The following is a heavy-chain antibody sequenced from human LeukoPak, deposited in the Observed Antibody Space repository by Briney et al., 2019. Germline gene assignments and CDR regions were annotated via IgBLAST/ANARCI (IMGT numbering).Heavy chain of an antibody. CDR1: GYTFTSYG. D-gene: IGHD6-13*01. J-gene: IGHJ4*02. Sequence: GASVKVSCKASGYTFTSYGISWVRQAPGQGLEWMGWISAYNGNTNYAQKLQGRVTMTTDTSTSTACMELRSLRSDDTAVYYCARDLAAAGLDYWGQGTLVTVSS. CDR2: ISAYNGNT. V-gene: IGHV1-18*01. CDR3: ARDLAAAGLDY.